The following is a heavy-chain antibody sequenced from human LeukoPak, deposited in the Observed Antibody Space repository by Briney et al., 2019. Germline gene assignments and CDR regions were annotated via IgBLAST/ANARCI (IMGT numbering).Heavy chain of an antibody. CDR3: ARAVTMVRGVNFAFDI. CDR2: IYYSGST. V-gene: IGHV4-59*01. D-gene: IGHD3-10*01. Sequence: PSETLSLTCTVSGGSISSYYWSWIRQPPGKGLEWIGYIYYSGSTNYNPSLKSRVTISVDTSKNQFSLKLSSVTAADTAVYYCARAVTMVRGVNFAFDIWGQGTMVTVSS. CDR1: GGSISSYY. J-gene: IGHJ3*02.